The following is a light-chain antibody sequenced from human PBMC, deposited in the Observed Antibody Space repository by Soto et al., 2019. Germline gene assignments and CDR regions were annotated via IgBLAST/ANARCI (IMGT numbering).Light chain of an antibody. J-gene: IGLJ1*01. CDR1: SSDVGGYNY. CDR2: DVS. Sequence: QSALTQPASVSGSPGQSITISCTGTSSDVGGYNYVSWYQQDPGKAPKLMIYDVSSRPSGVSNRFSGAKSGNTASLTISGLQTEDEADYYCSSYTSSSTPYVYGTGTKVTVL. V-gene: IGLV2-14*01. CDR3: SSYTSSSTPYV.